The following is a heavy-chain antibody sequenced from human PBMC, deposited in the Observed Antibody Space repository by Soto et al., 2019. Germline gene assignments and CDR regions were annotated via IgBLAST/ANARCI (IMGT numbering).Heavy chain of an antibody. J-gene: IGHJ5*02. CDR2: IYHSGST. CDR3: ASYSSSSFDWFDP. D-gene: IGHD6-6*01. CDR1: GGSISSGGYS. Sequence: QLQLQESGSGLVKPSQTLSLTCAVSGGSISSGGYSWSWIRQPPGKGLEWIGYIYHSGSTYYNPSLKSRVTISVDRSKNQFSLKLSSVTAADTAVYYCASYSSSSFDWFDPWGQGTLVTVSS. V-gene: IGHV4-30-2*01.